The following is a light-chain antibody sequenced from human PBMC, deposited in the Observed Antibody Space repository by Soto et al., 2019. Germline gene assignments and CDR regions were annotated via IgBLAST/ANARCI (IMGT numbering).Light chain of an antibody. CDR2: DAS. CDR1: QSVSRN. CDR3: QQYNNWPPIT. V-gene: IGKV3D-15*01. Sequence: EIVLSQSPATLSVSPGERATLSCRASQSVSRNLAWYQQKPGQAPRLLIYDASSRATGIPDRFSGGGSGTDFTLTISRLEPEDFAVYYCQQYNNWPPITFGQGTRLEIK. J-gene: IGKJ5*01.